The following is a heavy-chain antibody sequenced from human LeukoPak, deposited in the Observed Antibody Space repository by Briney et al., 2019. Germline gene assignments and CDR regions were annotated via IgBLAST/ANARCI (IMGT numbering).Heavy chain of an antibody. J-gene: IGHJ5*02. Sequence: PSETLSLTCTVSGYSISSGYYWGWIRQPPGKGLEWIGSIYHSGSTYYNPSLKSRVTISVDTSKNQFSLKLTSVTAADTAVYYCASAYSYGYYWFDPWGQGTLVTVSS. D-gene: IGHD5-18*01. CDR3: ASAYSYGYYWFDP. CDR2: IYHSGST. V-gene: IGHV4-38-2*02. CDR1: GYSISSGYY.